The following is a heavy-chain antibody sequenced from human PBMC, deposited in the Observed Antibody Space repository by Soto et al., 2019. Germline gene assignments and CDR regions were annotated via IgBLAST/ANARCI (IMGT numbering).Heavy chain of an antibody. CDR2: IRGSDGRT. Sequence: EVQLLESGGGLVQPGGSLRLSCAASGFTFSRYSMTWVRQAPGKGLEWVSSIRGSDGRTYYADSVKGRFTISRDSPRNTPYLQMNSLRAEDTAVYYCAKPTTSSGWYSDFDYGGQGTLVTVSS. V-gene: IGHV3-23*01. CDR1: GFTFSRYS. D-gene: IGHD6-19*01. J-gene: IGHJ4*02. CDR3: AKPTTSSGWYSDFDY.